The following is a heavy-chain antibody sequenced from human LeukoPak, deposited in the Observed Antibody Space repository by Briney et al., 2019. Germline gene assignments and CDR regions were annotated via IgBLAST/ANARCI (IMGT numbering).Heavy chain of an antibody. CDR3: VKDRGGSPFYGMDV. Sequence: PGGSLRLSCAGSGFTFSSYAMSRVRQAPGKGLEWVSTISGSSGAGTYYADSVKGWFTVSRDNSRNTLYLPMNSLRAEDTAVYYCVKDRGGSPFYGMDVWGQGTTVTVSS. CDR1: GFTFSSYA. V-gene: IGHV3-23*01. CDR2: ISGSSGAGT. D-gene: IGHD1-26*01. J-gene: IGHJ6*02.